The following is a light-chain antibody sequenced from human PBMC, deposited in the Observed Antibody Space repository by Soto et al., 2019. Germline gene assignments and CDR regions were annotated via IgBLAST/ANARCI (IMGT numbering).Light chain of an antibody. V-gene: IGKV4-1*01. CDR2: WAS. CDR3: QQYYSTHPT. CDR1: QSVLYSSNNKNY. J-gene: IGKJ1*01. Sequence: DIVMTQSPDSLAVSLGERATINCKSSQSVLYSSNNKNYLAWYQQKPGQPPKLLIYWASTRESGVPDRFSGSGSGTDFTLTISSLQAKDVAVYYCQQYYSTHPTFGQGTKVEIK.